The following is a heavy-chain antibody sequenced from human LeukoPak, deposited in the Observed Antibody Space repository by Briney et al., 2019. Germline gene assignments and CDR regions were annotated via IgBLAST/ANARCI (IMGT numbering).Heavy chain of an antibody. D-gene: IGHD3-22*01. CDR2: VSSVGSSD. CDR1: GFTFSSFG. J-gene: IGHJ1*01. V-gene: IGHV3-30*18. Sequence: GGSLRLSCVASGFTFSSFGMHWVRQAPGKGLEWVALVSSVGSSDYYADSLKGRFTISRDNSKNTLYLQMNSLRPEDTAVYYCAKLSYDTSAYHEDYWGPGTLVIVSS. CDR3: AKLSYDTSAYHEDY.